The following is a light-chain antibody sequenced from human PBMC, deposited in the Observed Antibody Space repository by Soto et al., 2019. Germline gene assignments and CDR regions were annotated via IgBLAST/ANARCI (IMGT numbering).Light chain of an antibody. CDR1: QGISSW. V-gene: IGKV1-12*01. Sequence: DLPMTQSPSSVSASVGDRVTITCRASQGISSWLAWYQQKPGAAPKLLIHSASSLESGVPSRFSGSGSGTDFTLTISSLQPEDFATYYCQQTNFFPITFGQGTRLEIK. J-gene: IGKJ5*01. CDR3: QQTNFFPIT. CDR2: SAS.